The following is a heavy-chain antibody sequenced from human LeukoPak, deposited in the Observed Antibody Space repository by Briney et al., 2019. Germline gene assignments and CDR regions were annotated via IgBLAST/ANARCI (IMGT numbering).Heavy chain of an antibody. D-gene: IGHD1-26*01. Sequence: PGGSLRLSCAASGFTFSSYGMHWVRQAPGKGLEWVACIRYDGSNKYYADSVKGRFTISRDNSKNTLYLQMNSLRAEDTAVYYCAKDDYYTFDYWGQGTLVTVSS. V-gene: IGHV3-30*02. CDR2: IRYDGSNK. CDR1: GFTFSSYG. CDR3: AKDDYYTFDY. J-gene: IGHJ4*02.